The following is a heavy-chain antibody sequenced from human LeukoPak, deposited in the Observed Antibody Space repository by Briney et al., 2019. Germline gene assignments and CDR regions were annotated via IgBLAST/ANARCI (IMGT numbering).Heavy chain of an antibody. CDR1: AFTFSDYE. CDR3: ARGARGYGSFDY. D-gene: IGHD5-12*01. Sequence: GSLRLSCAASAFTFSDYEMSWIRQPPGKGLEWIGEINHSGSTNYNPSLKSRVTISVDTSKNQFSLKLSSVTAADTAVYYCARGARGYGSFDYWGQGTLVTVSS. J-gene: IGHJ4*02. V-gene: IGHV4-34*01. CDR2: INHSGST.